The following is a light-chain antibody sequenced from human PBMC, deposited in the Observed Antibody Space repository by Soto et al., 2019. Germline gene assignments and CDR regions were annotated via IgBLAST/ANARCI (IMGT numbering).Light chain of an antibody. J-gene: IGKJ3*01. Sequence: EIVLTQSPATLSLSPGDRATLSCRASQSVSTYLAWYQQKLGQAPRLLIYDASNRATGIPARFSGSGSGTDFTLTISSLEPEDFAVYYCQQRSNWPRFTFGPGTKVYIK. CDR1: QSVSTY. CDR2: DAS. CDR3: QQRSNWPRFT. V-gene: IGKV3-11*01.